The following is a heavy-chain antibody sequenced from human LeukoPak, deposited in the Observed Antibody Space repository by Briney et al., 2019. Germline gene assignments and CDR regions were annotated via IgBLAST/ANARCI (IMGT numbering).Heavy chain of an antibody. Sequence: GGSLRLSCAASGLTFSGYSMHWVRQAPGKGPEYVSGISDNGGSTYYSNSVKGRFTISRDNSKNTVYLQMGRLRAEDMAVYYCARAWLRFHMDVWGEGTTVIISS. D-gene: IGHD5-12*01. CDR2: ISDNGGST. J-gene: IGHJ6*03. CDR1: GLTFSGYS. V-gene: IGHV3-64*01. CDR3: ARAWLRFHMDV.